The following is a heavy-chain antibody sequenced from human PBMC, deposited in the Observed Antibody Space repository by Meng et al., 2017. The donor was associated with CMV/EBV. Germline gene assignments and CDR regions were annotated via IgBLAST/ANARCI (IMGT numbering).Heavy chain of an antibody. D-gene: IGHD6-13*01. V-gene: IGHV3-21*01. J-gene: IGHJ4*02. CDR2: ISSSSSYI. Sequence: GGSLRLSCAASGFTFSSYSMNWVRQAPGKGLEWVSSISSSSSYIYYADSVKGRFTISRDNAKNSLYLQMNSLRAEDTAVYYCASALSIAAAGTRHPTGDYWGQGTLVTVSS. CDR3: ASALSIAAAGTRHPTGDY. CDR1: GFTFSSYS.